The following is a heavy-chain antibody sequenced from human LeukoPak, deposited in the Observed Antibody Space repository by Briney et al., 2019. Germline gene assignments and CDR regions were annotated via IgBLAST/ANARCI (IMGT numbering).Heavy chain of an antibody. D-gene: IGHD2-8*01. J-gene: IGHJ4*02. CDR3: ARAFTSGRRFDY. V-gene: IGHV1-46*01. CDR1: GYSFTSYY. Sequence: ASVKVSCKASGYSFTSYYIHWVRQAPGQGLEWMGIINPSGGSTSCAQKFQDRVTMTRDTSTSTVYMELSSLSSEDTAVYYCARAFTSGRRFDYWGQGTLVAVSS. CDR2: INPSGGST.